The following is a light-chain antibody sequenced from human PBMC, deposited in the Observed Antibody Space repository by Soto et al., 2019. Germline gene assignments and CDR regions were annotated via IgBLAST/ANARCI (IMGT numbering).Light chain of an antibody. V-gene: IGKV1-27*01. CDR2: GAS. J-gene: IGKJ1*01. Sequence: DIPMTQSPSSLSASVGDRITITCRASQGISNYLAWYQQKPGKVPKLLISGASTLQSGVPSRFSGSGSGTDFTLTISSLQPEDVATYYCQKYNSAPRMFGQGTKVEIK. CDR1: QGISNY. CDR3: QKYNSAPRM.